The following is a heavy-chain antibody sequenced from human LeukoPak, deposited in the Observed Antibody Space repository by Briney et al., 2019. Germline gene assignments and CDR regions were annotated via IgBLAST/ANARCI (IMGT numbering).Heavy chain of an antibody. CDR1: GGSISSSSYY. CDR2: IYYSGST. V-gene: IGHV4-39*07. Sequence: SETLSVTCTVSGGSISSSSYYWGRIRQPPGEGLEWIGSIYYSGSTYYNSSLKSRVTISVDTSKSQFSLKLSSVTAADTAVYYCARTWFSSGWYLDYWGQGTLVTVSS. CDR3: ARTWFSSGWYLDY. D-gene: IGHD6-19*01. J-gene: IGHJ4*02.